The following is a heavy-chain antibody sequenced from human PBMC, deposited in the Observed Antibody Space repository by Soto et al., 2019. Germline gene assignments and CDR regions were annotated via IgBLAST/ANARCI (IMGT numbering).Heavy chain of an antibody. CDR2: IYHSGST. J-gene: IGHJ5*02. CDR1: GGSISSSNW. V-gene: IGHV4-4*02. Sequence: TSETLSLTCAVSGGSISSSNWWSWVRQPPGKGLEWIGEIYHSGSTNYNPSLKSRVTISVDKSKNQFSLKLSSVTAADTAVYYCARDNIVVVPAAPEGYNWFDPWGQGTLVTVSS. CDR3: ARDNIVVVPAAPEGYNWFDP. D-gene: IGHD2-2*01.